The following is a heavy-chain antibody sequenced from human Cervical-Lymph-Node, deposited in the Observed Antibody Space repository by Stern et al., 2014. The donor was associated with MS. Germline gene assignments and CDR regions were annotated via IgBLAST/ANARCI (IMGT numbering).Heavy chain of an antibody. CDR3: STDFSESYFGS. D-gene: IGHD1-26*01. CDR1: GFTFSNVW. Sequence: EVQLVESGGGLVKPGGSLRLSCAASGFTFSNVWMNWVRQAPGKGLEWVGRIKTKDVGGTIDYAAPVKDRFTISRDDSENTLVLQMNSLKSDDTGVYYCSTDFSESYFGSWGQGTLVTVSS. V-gene: IGHV3-15*01. J-gene: IGHJ5*02. CDR2: IKTKDVGGTI.